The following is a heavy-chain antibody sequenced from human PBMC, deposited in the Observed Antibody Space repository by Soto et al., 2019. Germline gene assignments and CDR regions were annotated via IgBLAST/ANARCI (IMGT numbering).Heavy chain of an antibody. CDR1: GYSFATSG. Sequence: ASVKVSCKASGYSFATSGISWVRQAPGQGLEWVGWISVYNDNTNYDQKFQDRVTMTTDTSTSTAYLELRNLTSDDTAVYYCARAGQYYDSSGYATWGQGTLVTVSS. CDR2: ISVYNDNT. J-gene: IGHJ5*02. CDR3: ARAGQYYDSSGYAT. V-gene: IGHV1-18*01. D-gene: IGHD3-22*01.